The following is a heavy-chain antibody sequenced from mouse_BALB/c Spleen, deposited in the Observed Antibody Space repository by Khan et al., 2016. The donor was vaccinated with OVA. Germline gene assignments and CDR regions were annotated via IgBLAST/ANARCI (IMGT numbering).Heavy chain of an antibody. CDR2: IRYDGNS. V-gene: IGHV3-6*02. J-gene: IGHJ3*01. Sequence: EVQLQESGPGLVKPSQSLSLTCSVTGYSITSGYFWNWIRQFPGNKLEWMGYIRYDGNSNYNPSLKNRISITRDTSKNQFFLKLNSVTPEDTATYYCARGGSSRPAWFAYWCQGTLVTVSA. CDR1: GYSITSGYF. CDR3: ARGGSSRPAWFAY. D-gene: IGHD3-1*01.